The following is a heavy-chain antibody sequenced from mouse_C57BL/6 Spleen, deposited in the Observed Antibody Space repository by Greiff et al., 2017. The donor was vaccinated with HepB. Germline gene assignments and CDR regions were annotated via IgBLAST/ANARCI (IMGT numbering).Heavy chain of an antibody. CDR1: GYSFTDYN. CDR3: ARSDYYGSSRYWYFDV. D-gene: IGHD1-1*01. J-gene: IGHJ1*03. Sequence: EVQLQESGPELVKPGASVKISCKASGYSFTDYNMNWVKQSNGKSLEWIGVINPNYGTTSYNQKFKGKATLTVDQSSSTAYMQLNSLTSEDSAVYYCARSDYYGSSRYWYFDVWGTGTTVTVSS. V-gene: IGHV1-39*01. CDR2: INPNYGTT.